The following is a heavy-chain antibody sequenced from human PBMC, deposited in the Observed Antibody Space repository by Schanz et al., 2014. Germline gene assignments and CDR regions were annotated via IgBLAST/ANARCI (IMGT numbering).Heavy chain of an antibody. D-gene: IGHD1-26*01. CDR2: ISYDGNTK. J-gene: IGHJ4*02. Sequence: VQLVESGGGLVKPGESLRLSCAASGFSLSSYNMNWVRQAPGKGLEWVTVISYDGNTKYYADSVKGRFTISRDNSKNTLYLQMNSLRPEDTAVYYCAKEGSIYWDRSVDYWGQGTLVTVSS. CDR1: GFSLSSYN. V-gene: IGHV3-30*18. CDR3: AKEGSIYWDRSVDY.